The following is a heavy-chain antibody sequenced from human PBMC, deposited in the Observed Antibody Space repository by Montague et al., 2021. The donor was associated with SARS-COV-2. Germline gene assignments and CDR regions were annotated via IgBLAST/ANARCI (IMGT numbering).Heavy chain of an antibody. CDR2: IYYSGST. D-gene: IGHD2-15*01. CDR1: GGSISSSSYN. V-gene: IGHV4-39*01. J-gene: IGHJ3*02. Sequence: SETLSLTCTVSGGSISSSSYNWGWIRQPPGKGLEGIGSIYYSGSTYYNPSLKSRVTISVDTSKNQFSLKLSSVTAAATAVYYCARWKLYCSGGSCYSNRFDIWGQGTMVTVSS. CDR3: ARWKLYCSGGSCYSNRFDI.